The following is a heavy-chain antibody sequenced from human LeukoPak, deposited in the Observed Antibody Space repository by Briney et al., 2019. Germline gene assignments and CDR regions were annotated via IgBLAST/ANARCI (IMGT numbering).Heavy chain of an antibody. Sequence: PGGSLRLSCAASGFSFSDYSMHWVRQAPGKGLEWVTVISYDGIDKYYADSMKGRFTISRDNSKNTLSLQMNSLRPEDTAVYFCVRDGCVGKCSDYYGMDVWGQGTTVTVSS. J-gene: IGHJ6*02. D-gene: IGHD2-21*01. V-gene: IGHV3-30*04. CDR2: ISYDGIDK. CDR1: GFSFSDYS. CDR3: VRDGCVGKCSDYYGMDV.